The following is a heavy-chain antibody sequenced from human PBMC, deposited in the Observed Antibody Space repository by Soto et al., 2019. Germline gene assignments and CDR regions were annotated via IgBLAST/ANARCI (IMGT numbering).Heavy chain of an antibody. D-gene: IGHD6-13*01. CDR1: GFTFSSYG. J-gene: IGHJ6*02. V-gene: IGHV3-33*01. Sequence: GGSLRLSCAASGFTFSSYGMHWVRQAPGKGLEWVAVIWYDGSNKYYADSVKGRFTISRDNSKNTLYLQMNSLRAEDTAVYYCAREKIPAAGTVYGMDVWGQGTTVTVSS. CDR2: IWYDGSNK. CDR3: AREKIPAAGTVYGMDV.